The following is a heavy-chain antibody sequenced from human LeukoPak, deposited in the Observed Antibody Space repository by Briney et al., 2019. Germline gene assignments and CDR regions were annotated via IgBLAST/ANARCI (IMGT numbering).Heavy chain of an antibody. CDR3: AANSGYIDY. J-gene: IGHJ4*02. Sequence: ERSLRLSCAASEFTFSSSAMHWVRQAPGEGLEWVAVISYDGSNKYYADSVKGRFTISRDNSKNTLYLQMNSLRAEDTAVYYCAANSGYIDYWGQGTLVTVSS. CDR2: ISYDGSNK. D-gene: IGHD1-26*01. CDR1: EFTFSSSA. V-gene: IGHV3-30-3*01.